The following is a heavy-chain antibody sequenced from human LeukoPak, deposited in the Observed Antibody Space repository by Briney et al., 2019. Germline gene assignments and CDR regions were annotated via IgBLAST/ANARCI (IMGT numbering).Heavy chain of an antibody. V-gene: IGHV4-34*01. CDR1: RGSSSGYY. J-gene: IGHJ4*02. CDR2: INHSGST. D-gene: IGHD2-8*01. CDR3: ARRVNCTNGVCYQDFDY. Sequence: PSETLSLTCAVYRGSSSGYYWSWIREPPGKGVGWVGEINHSGSTNYNPSLKSRVTISVDTSKNQFSPKLSSVTAADTAVYYCARRVNCTNGVCYQDFDYWGQGTLVTVSS.